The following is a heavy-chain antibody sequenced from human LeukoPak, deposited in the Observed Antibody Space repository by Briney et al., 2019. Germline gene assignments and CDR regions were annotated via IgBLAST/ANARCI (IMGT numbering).Heavy chain of an antibody. D-gene: IGHD2-2*01. CDR1: GFTFSAYA. CDR3: GRDSRSCSSTSCPYYHYGVDV. Sequence: GRSLRLSCAASGFTFSAYAMHWVRQAPGKGLEWVALLSYDGTNKYSADSVKGRFTISRDISKNTLYLQMNSLRDEDTAVYYCGRDSRSCSSTSCPYYHYGVDVWGQGTTVTVSS. J-gene: IGHJ6*02. V-gene: IGHV3-30*04. CDR2: LSYDGTNK.